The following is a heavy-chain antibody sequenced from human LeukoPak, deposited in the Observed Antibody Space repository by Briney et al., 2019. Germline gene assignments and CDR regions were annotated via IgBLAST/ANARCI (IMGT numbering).Heavy chain of an antibody. CDR3: ANGAHSASSHYYFDY. CDR2: ITGLGVRT. Sequence: GGSLRLSCAASGFTFSRYGMSWVRQAPGKGLEWVSAITGLGVRTYNTDSVKGRFTISRDNSKNTVFLQMNSLRGEDTAVYYCANGAHSASSHYYFDYWDQGALVTVSS. D-gene: IGHD2-15*01. CDR1: GFTFSRYG. J-gene: IGHJ4*02. V-gene: IGHV3-23*01.